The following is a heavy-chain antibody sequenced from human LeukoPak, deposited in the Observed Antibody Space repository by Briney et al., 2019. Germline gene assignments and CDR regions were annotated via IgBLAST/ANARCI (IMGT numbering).Heavy chain of an antibody. J-gene: IGHJ2*01. CDR1: GGSMSNYY. CDR3: ARDPRSHSSSWYWYFDL. V-gene: IGHV4-59*01. CDR2: VYYSGST. Sequence: SETLSLTCTVSGGSMSNYYWSWIGQPPGKGLEWIGYVYYSGSTNYNPSLKSRVTISVDTSKNQFSLKLSSVTAADTAVYYCARDPRSHSSSWYWYFDLWGRGTLVTVSS. D-gene: IGHD6-13*01.